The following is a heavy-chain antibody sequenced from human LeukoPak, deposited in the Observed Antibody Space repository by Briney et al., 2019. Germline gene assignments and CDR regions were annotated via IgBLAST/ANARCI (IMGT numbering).Heavy chain of an antibody. Sequence: KPGGSLRLSCAASGFTFSTYSMNWVRQAPGKGLEWVSSISSRSTYIYYADSVKGRFTISRDNAKNSLYLQMNSLRAEDTAVYYCARKQFISDSWGQGTLVTVSS. D-gene: IGHD6-19*01. CDR2: ISSRSTYI. CDR1: GFTFSTYS. J-gene: IGHJ4*02. V-gene: IGHV3-21*01. CDR3: ARKQFISDS.